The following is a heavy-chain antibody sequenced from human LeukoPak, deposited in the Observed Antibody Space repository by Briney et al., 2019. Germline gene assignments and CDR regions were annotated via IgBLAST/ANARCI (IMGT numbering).Heavy chain of an antibody. V-gene: IGHV1-18*04. CDR3: ARDPAITMVRVRPYNWFDP. Sequence: ASVKVSCKASGYTFTGYYMHWVRQAPGQGLEWMGWINPNNGNTNYAQKLQGRVTMTTDTSTSTAYMELRSLRSDDTAVYYCARDPAITMVRVRPYNWFDPWGQGTLVTVSS. J-gene: IGHJ5*02. CDR1: GYTFTGYY. D-gene: IGHD3-10*01. CDR2: INPNNGNT.